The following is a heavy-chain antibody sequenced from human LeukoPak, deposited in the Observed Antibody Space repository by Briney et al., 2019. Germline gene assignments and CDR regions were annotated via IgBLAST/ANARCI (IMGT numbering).Heavy chain of an antibody. Sequence: PGGSLRLSCAASGFPFRYAFMSWVRRAPGKGLEWVGRVKTKSDGETVDYAAPVEGRFSISRDDSKNTLYLQLNSLKTEDTGVYYCHAVNMVRGRLYYFDYWGQGTLVTVSS. CDR2: VKTKSDGETV. CDR1: GFPFRYAF. CDR3: HAVNMVRGRLYYFDY. D-gene: IGHD3-10*01. J-gene: IGHJ4*02. V-gene: IGHV3-15*01.